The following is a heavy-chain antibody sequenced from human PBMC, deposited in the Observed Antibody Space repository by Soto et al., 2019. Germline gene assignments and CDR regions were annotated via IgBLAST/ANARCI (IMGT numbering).Heavy chain of an antibody. D-gene: IGHD3-16*02. CDR2: IKQDGSEK. J-gene: IGHJ4*02. CDR3: ARGDYIWGSYRHLHFDY. V-gene: IGHV3-7*01. Sequence: GGSLRLSCAASGFTFSSYWMSWVRQAPGKGLEWVANIKQDGSEKYYVDSVKGRFTISRDNAKNSLYLQMNSLRAEDTAVYYCARGDYIWGSYRHLHFDYWGQGTLVTVSS. CDR1: GFTFSSYW.